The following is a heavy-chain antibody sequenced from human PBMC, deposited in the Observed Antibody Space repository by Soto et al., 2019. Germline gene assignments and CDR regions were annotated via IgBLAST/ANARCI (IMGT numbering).Heavy chain of an antibody. CDR3: ARARPKNWFDP. V-gene: IGHV1-2*02. J-gene: IGHJ5*02. CDR1: GYRFSDYY. Sequence: GASVKVSCKASGYRFSDYYLHWVRQAPGQGPEWMGWMNPNSGDTKYAQKFKGRVTMTRDTSVRTAFMELNWLKSDDTAVYYCARARPKNWFDPWGQGTLVTVSS. CDR2: MNPNSGDT. D-gene: IGHD1-1*01.